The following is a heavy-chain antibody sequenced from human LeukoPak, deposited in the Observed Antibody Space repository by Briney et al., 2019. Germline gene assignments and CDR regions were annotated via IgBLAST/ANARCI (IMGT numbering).Heavy chain of an antibody. CDR2: IYTSGST. J-gene: IGHJ4*02. V-gene: IGHV4-4*09. D-gene: IGHD1-7*01. Sequence: SETLSLTCTVSGGSISSYYWSWIRQPPGKGLEWIGYIYTSGSTNYNPSLKSRVTMSVDTSKNQFSLNLTSVTAADTAVYYCAREITGTRGVDYWGQGILVTVSS. CDR1: GGSISSYY. CDR3: AREITGTRGVDY.